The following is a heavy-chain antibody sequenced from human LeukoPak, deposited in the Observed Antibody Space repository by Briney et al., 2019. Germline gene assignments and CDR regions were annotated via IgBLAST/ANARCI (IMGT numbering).Heavy chain of an antibody. CDR3: ASMNLAAAGVNWFDP. CDR2: IYYSGST. Sequence: SETLSLTCTVSGGSISSSSYYWSWIRQHPGKGLEWIGYIYYSGSTYYNPSLKSRVTISVDTSKNQFSLKLSSVTAADTAVYYCASMNLAAAGVNWFDPWGQGTLVTVSS. CDR1: GGSISSSSYY. D-gene: IGHD6-13*01. V-gene: IGHV4-31*03. J-gene: IGHJ5*02.